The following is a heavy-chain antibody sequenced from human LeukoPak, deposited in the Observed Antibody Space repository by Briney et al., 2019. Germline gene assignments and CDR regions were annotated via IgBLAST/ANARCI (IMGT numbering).Heavy chain of an antibody. D-gene: IGHD3-22*01. CDR1: GFTFSSYG. V-gene: IGHV3-30*18. CDR3: AKDVGDRVTMIVVVSHYFDY. CDR2: ISYDGSNK. J-gene: IGHJ4*02. Sequence: GGSLRLSCAASGFTFSSYGMHWVRQAPGKGLEWVAVISYDGSNKYYADSVKGRFTISRDNSKNTLYLQMNSLRAEDTAVYYCAKDVGDRVTMIVVVSHYFDYWGQGTLVTVSS.